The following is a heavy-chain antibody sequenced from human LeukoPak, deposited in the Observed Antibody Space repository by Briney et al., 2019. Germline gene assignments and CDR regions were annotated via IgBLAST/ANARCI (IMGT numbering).Heavy chain of an antibody. CDR2: INPNSGGT. Sequence: ASVKVSCKASGYTFTGYYMHWVRQAPGQGLEWMGWINPNSGGTNYAQKFQGRVTMTRDTSISTAYMELSRLRSDDTAVYYCARGAYYYGSGSYGGTNYWGQGTLVTVSS. D-gene: IGHD3-10*01. J-gene: IGHJ4*02. CDR3: ARGAYYYGSGSYGGTNY. V-gene: IGHV1-2*02. CDR1: GYTFTGYY.